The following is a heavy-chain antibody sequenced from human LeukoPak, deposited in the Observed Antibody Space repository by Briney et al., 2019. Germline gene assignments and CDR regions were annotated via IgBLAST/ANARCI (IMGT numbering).Heavy chain of an antibody. CDR2: IYSDGST. CDR3: ATTIPKWELHP. Sequence: GGSLRLSCAASGFTVSNNYMTWVRQAPGKGLEWVSLIYSDGSTYYADSVKGRFTISRDNSKNTLYLQMNSLRAEDTAVYYCATTIPKWELHPWGQGILVTVSS. V-gene: IGHV3-53*01. D-gene: IGHD1-26*01. CDR1: GFTVSNNY. J-gene: IGHJ5*02.